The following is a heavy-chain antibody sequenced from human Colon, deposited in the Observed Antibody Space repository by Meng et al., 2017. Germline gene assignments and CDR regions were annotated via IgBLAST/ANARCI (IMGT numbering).Heavy chain of an antibody. D-gene: IGHD6-19*01. V-gene: IGHV4-61*02. CDR1: GVAISSGNYY. J-gene: IGHJ4*02. CDR2: FYTSGII. Sequence: SETLSLTCTVSGVAISSGNYYWTWIRQPAGKGLEWIGRFYTSGIINYNPSLTSRATISADTSKNRFSLSLASATAADTGAYYCARSHVSGSGLDYWGQETPVTVSS. CDR3: ARSHVSGSGLDY.